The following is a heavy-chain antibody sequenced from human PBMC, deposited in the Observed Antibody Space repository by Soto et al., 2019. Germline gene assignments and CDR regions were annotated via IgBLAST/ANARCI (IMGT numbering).Heavy chain of an antibody. CDR3: ARMETFGSLNWFDP. CDR2: MNPGSGDT. J-gene: IGHJ5*02. D-gene: IGHD3-16*01. Sequence: ASVQVSCKASGYSFTNNDVSWVRQATGQGLGWMGWMNPGSGDTGYAQKFQGRVTMTRDISIATAYMELSSLGSDDTAIYYCARMETFGSLNWFDPWGQGTLVTVSS. CDR1: GYSFTNND. V-gene: IGHV1-8*01.